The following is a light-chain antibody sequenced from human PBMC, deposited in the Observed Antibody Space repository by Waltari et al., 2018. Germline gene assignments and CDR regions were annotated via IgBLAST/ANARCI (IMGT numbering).Light chain of an antibody. CDR3: QQYIAYWT. V-gene: IGKV1-5*03. CDR2: QAS. J-gene: IGKJ1*01. CDR1: QSVGSL. Sequence: DFQMTQSPSILSASVADRVTITCRASQSVGSLLAWYQQKPGSAPKLLIYQASNLESGVPSRFSGAGSGTEFTLTISSLQPDDFATYYCQQYIAYWTFGQGTKVQSK.